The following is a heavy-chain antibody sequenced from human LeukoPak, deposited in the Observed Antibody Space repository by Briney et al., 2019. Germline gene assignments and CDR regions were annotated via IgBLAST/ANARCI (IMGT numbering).Heavy chain of an antibody. J-gene: IGHJ4*02. D-gene: IGHD1-26*01. CDR3: VVDGSYYFDY. CDR2: INPNSGGT. Sequence: ASVKVSCKASGYTFTGYYMHWVRQAPAQGLEWMGWINPNSGGTNYAQKFQGRVTMIRDTSISTAYMELSRLRSDDTAVYYCVVDGSYYFDYWGQGTLVTVSS. CDR1: GYTFTGYY. V-gene: IGHV1-2*02.